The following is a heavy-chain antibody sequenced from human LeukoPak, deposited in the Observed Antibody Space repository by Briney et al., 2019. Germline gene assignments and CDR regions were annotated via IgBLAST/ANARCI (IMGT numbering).Heavy chain of an antibody. CDR1: GFTFSSYS. CDR2: ISSSSSTI. Sequence: PGGSLRLSCAASGFTFSSYSMNWVRQAPGKGLEWVSYISSSSSTIYYADSVKGRFTISRDNAKNSLYLQMNSLRDEDTAVYYCATDRYSGNFWGGDFDYWGQGTLVTVSS. CDR3: ATDRYSGNFWGGDFDY. D-gene: IGHD1-26*01. V-gene: IGHV3-48*02. J-gene: IGHJ4*02.